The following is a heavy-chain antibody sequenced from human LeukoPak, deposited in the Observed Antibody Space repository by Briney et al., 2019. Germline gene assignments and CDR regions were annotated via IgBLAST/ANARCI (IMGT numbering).Heavy chain of an antibody. J-gene: IGHJ2*01. CDR2: IYYSGST. Sequence: NTSETLSLTCTVSGGSISSYYWSWIRQPPGKGLEWIGYIYYSGSTNYNPSLKSRVTISVDTSKNQFSLKLSSVTAADTAVYYCARGTGVLRYWYFDLWGRGTLVTVSS. V-gene: IGHV4-59*12. CDR3: ARGTGVLRYWYFDL. D-gene: IGHD2-8*02. CDR1: GGSISSYY.